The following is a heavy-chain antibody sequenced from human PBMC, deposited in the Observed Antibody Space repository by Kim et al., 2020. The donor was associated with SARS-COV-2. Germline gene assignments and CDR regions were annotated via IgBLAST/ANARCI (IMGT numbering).Heavy chain of an antibody. CDR1: GFDFDTFA. D-gene: IGHD3-16*01. CDR2: ITAHNVVM. Sequence: GGSLRLSCEGSGFDFDTFAITWVRQAPGKGLEWVSRITAHNVVMYYASSVKGRFTASRDNSKAYLQMEGLRGEDTAIYYCAKGRQAHAHWVAMDVGGQGT. V-gene: IGHV3-23*01. J-gene: IGHJ6*02. CDR3: AKGRQAHAHWVAMDV.